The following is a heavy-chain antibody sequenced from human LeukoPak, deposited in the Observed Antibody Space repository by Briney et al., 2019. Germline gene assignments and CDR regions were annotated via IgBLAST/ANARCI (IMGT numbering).Heavy chain of an antibody. V-gene: IGHV3-23*01. CDR1: GFTFRNYA. Sequence: PGGSLRLPCAASGFTFRNYAMSWVRQAPGKGLEWVSVISHNGDITRYADSVKGRFTISRDNSKSTLYLQMNSLRADDTAVYYCARRGPASDYYYKGGFDIWGQGTMVTVSS. J-gene: IGHJ3*02. D-gene: IGHD3-22*01. CDR2: ISHNGDIT. CDR3: ARRGPASDYYYKGGFDI.